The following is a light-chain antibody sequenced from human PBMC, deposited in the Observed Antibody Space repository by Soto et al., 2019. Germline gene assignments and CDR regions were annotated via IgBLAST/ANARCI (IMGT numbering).Light chain of an antibody. CDR1: QDISVY. CDR3: QKFNTAPLT. CDR2: IAS. J-gene: IGKJ5*01. V-gene: IGKV1-27*01. Sequence: DIQMTQSPSSLSASVGDRVTITCRASQDISVYLAWYQQKPGKDPKLLIYIASTLQSGVPSRFSGSGSGTDFPLTISSLQPEDVATYYCQKFNTAPLTFGQGTRLEIK.